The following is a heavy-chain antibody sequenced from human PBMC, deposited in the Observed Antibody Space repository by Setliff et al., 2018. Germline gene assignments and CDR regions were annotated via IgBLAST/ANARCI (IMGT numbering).Heavy chain of an antibody. J-gene: IGHJ3*01. CDR2: IYHSGSA. CDR1: GYSISSGYY. Sequence: SETLSLTCAVSGYSISSGYYWGWTRQPPGKGLEWIAYIYHSGSAYYNPSLKSRVTMSVDTSKNQFSLHLTSVTAADTAVYYCAREVGTSTSSDAFDVWGQGMMVTVSS. V-gene: IGHV4-38-2*02. D-gene: IGHD1-26*01. CDR3: AREVGTSTSSDAFDV.